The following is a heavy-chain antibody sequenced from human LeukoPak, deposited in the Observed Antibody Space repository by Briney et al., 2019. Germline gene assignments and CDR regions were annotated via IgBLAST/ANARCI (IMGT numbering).Heavy chain of an antibody. Sequence: GASVKVSCKASGGTFSSYAISWVRQAPGQGLEWMGGIIPIFGTANYAQKFQGRVTITADESTSTAYMELSSLRYEDTAIYYCASVPPPYYYYMDVWGKGTTVTVS. V-gene: IGHV1-69*01. D-gene: IGHD3-10*02. J-gene: IGHJ6*03. CDR3: ASVPPPYYYYMDV. CDR2: IIPIFGTA. CDR1: GGTFSSYA.